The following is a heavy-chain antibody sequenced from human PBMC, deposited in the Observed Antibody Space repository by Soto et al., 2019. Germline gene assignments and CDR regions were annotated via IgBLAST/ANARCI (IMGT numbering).Heavy chain of an antibody. CDR3: VRSGTARLLRHSWFDT. J-gene: IGHJ5*02. D-gene: IGHD2-21*01. CDR2: ITTSSAYI. CDR1: VFTFNTYD. Sequence: EVQLVESGGGLVKPGGSLRLSCAASVFTFNTYDMNWVRQAPGKGLEWVSSITTSSAYIYYADSLKGRITISRDNAKNSLFLQMTSLRAEDTAVYYCVRSGTARLLRHSWFDTWGQGTLVTVSS. V-gene: IGHV3-21*01.